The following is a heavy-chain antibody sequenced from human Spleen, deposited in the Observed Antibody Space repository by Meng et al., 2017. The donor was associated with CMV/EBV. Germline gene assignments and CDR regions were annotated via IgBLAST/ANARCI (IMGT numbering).Heavy chain of an antibody. Sequence: GESLKISCVASGFVFSDYSMNWVRQAPGKGLEWVAFIRYDENNKEYADSVKGRFTISRDNSKNTLYLQMNSLRAEDTAVYYSGIAAADSWFDPWGQGTLVTVSS. CDR1: GFVFSDYS. D-gene: IGHD6-13*01. J-gene: IGHJ5*02. V-gene: IGHV3-30*02. CDR3: GIAAADSWFDP. CDR2: IRYDENNK.